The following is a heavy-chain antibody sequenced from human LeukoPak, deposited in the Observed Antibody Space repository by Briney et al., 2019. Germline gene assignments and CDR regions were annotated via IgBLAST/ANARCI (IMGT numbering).Heavy chain of an antibody. J-gene: IGHJ4*02. Sequence: SETLSLTCTVSGGSISGYYWSWIRQPPGKGLEWIGFIYYSGSTNYNPSLKSRVTISVDTSKNQFSLMLSSVTAADTAVYYCARGGPLADSSGYWGYWGQGTLVTVSS. V-gene: IGHV4-59*01. CDR2: IYYSGST. CDR1: GGSISGYY. D-gene: IGHD3-22*01. CDR3: ARGGPLADSSGYWGY.